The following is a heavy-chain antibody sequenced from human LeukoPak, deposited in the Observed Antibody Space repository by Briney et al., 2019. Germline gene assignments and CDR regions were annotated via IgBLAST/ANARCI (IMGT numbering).Heavy chain of an antibody. V-gene: IGHV3-30*04. D-gene: IGHD3-22*01. CDR1: GFTFSSYA. J-gene: IGHJ4*02. CDR2: ISYDGSNK. Sequence: PGGSLRLSCAASGFTFSSYAMHWVRQAPGKGLEWVAVISYDGSNKYYADSVKGRFTISRDNSKNTLYLQMNSLRAEDTAVYYCAGLNYDSSAYHFIGYWGQGTLVTVSS. CDR3: AGLNYDSSAYHFIGY.